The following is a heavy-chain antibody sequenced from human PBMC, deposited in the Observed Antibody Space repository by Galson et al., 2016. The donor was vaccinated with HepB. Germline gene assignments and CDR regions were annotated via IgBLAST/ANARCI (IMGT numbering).Heavy chain of an antibody. Sequence: SLRLSCAASGFVFSNYWMHWVRQVPGKGLVWVSRINGAGSSTNYADSVKGRFTISRDNAKNPLYLQMNSLRVEDAAVYYCAILSVDVVLVMNGVDVWGQGTTVTVSS. D-gene: IGHD5-12*01. J-gene: IGHJ6*02. V-gene: IGHV3-74*01. CDR2: INGAGSST. CDR1: GFVFSNYW. CDR3: AILSVDVVLVMNGVDV.